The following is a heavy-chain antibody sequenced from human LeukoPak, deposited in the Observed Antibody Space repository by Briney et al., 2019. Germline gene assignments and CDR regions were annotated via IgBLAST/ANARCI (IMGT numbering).Heavy chain of an antibody. J-gene: IGHJ4*02. D-gene: IGHD2-2*01. CDR1: GYTFTDYY. CDR3: ARACTSGRSDLDY. CDR2: IHPYSGGT. Sequence: ASVKVSCKASGYTFTDYYMHWVRQAPGQGLEWMGWIHPYSGGTNYAQKFQGRVTMTRDTSISTAYMELSTLRSDDTAVYFCARACTSGRSDLDYWGQGTLVTVSS. V-gene: IGHV1-2*02.